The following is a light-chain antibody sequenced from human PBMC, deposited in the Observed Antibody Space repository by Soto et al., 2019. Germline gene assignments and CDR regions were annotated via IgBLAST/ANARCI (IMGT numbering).Light chain of an antibody. J-gene: IGKJ5*01. CDR3: QQFNSYPIT. CDR2: DVS. CDR1: QDIRGA. V-gene: IGKV1-13*02. Sequence: AIQVTQSPSSLSASVGDRVTMTCRSSQDIRGALAWYQQKSGQPPNLLIYDVSTLEGGVPSRFSGSGSGTEFTLTISSLQPADLGTCYCQQFNSYPITFGHGTRLESK.